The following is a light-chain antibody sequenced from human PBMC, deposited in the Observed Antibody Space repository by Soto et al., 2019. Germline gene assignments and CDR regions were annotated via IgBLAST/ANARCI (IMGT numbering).Light chain of an antibody. Sequence: QSALTQPASVSGSPGQSITISCTGTTSDVGSHNFVSWYQQLPGKAPKLLIYEVTNRPSGTSNRFSGSKSDNTASLTISGLQAEDEADYYCSSFTNSILVFGGGTKLTVL. J-gene: IGLJ3*02. CDR3: SSFTNSILV. V-gene: IGLV2-14*01. CDR2: EVT. CDR1: TSDVGSHNF.